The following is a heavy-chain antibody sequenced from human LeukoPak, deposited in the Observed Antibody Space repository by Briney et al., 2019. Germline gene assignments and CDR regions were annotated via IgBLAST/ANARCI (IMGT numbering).Heavy chain of an antibody. CDR3: AKDQYCSGGSCYSGHDY. J-gene: IGHJ4*02. V-gene: IGHV3-43*02. Sequence: GGSLRLSCAASGFTFDDCAMHWVRQAPGKGLEWVSLISGDGGSTYYADSVKGRFTISRDNSKNSLYLQMNSLRTEDTALYYCAKDQYCSGGSCYSGHDYWGQGTLVTVSS. CDR2: ISGDGGST. CDR1: GFTFDDCA. D-gene: IGHD2-15*01.